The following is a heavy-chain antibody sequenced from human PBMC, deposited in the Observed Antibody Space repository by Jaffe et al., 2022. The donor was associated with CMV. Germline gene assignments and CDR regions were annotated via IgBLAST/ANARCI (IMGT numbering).Heavy chain of an antibody. CDR3: ARDMGSGYYLGDDAFDI. D-gene: IGHD3-22*01. CDR2: INPSGGST. J-gene: IGHJ3*02. V-gene: IGHV1-46*01. Sequence: QVQLVQSGAEVKKPGASVKVSCKASGYTFTSYYMHWVRQAPGQGLEWMGIINPSGGSTSYAQKFQGRVTMTRDTSTSTVYMELSSLRSEDTAVYYCARDMGSGYYLGDDAFDIWGQGTMVTVSS. CDR1: GYTFTSYY.